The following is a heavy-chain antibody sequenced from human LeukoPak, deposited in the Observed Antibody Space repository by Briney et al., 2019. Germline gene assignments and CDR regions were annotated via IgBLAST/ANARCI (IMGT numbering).Heavy chain of an antibody. CDR2: ISSSGSTI. V-gene: IGHV3-11*04. D-gene: IGHD6-13*01. CDR1: GLTVSSNY. CDR3: ARDRAAAAAIMDV. J-gene: IGHJ6*03. Sequence: GGSLRLSCAASGLTVSSNYMSWVRQAPGKGLEWVSYISSSGSTIYYADSVKGRFTISRDNAKNSLYLQMNSLRAEDTAVYYCARDRAAAAAIMDVWGKGTTVTVSS.